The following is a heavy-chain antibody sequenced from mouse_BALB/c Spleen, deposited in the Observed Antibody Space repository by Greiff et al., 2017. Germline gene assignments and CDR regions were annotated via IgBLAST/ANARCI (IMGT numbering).Heavy chain of an antibody. J-gene: IGHJ2*01. CDR2: ISTYYGNT. CDR1: GYTFTDYA. D-gene: IGHD1-1*01. Sequence: VQLQQSGPELVRPGVSVKISCKGSGYTFTDYAMHWVKQSHAKSLEWIGVISTYYGNTNYNQKFKGKATMTVDKSSSTAYMELARLTSEDSAIYYCAREDYYGSSHYFDYWGQGTTLTVSS. V-gene: IGHV1-67*01. CDR3: AREDYYGSSHYFDY.